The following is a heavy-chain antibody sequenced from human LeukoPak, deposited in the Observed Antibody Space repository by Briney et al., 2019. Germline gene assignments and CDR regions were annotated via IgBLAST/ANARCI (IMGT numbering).Heavy chain of an antibody. J-gene: IGHJ4*02. D-gene: IGHD1-14*01. V-gene: IGHV3-30*18. Sequence: PGRSLRLSCAASGFTFSSYGMHCARQAPGKGLAWVGVVSYDGREQHHADSVKGRFTISRDNTKKTVYLQMNSLRAEDTAVYYCAKEYNNTWHYCDYWGQGTLVTVSS. CDR1: GFTFSSYG. CDR2: VSYDGREQ. CDR3: AKEYNNTWHYCDY.